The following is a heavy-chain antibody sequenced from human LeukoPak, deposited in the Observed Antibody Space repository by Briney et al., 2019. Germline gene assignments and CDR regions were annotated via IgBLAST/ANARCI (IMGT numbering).Heavy chain of an antibody. CDR3: AKVMKGSERLTMVRGVIIKTAGLYYMDV. V-gene: IGHV3-23*01. CDR2: ISASGGST. Sequence: GGSLRLSCAASGLTLSSYAMSWVRQAPGKGLEWVSSISASGGSTNYADSVKGRLTISRDNSKNTVYLQMNSLRAEDTVVYYCAKVMKGSERLTMVRGVIIKTAGLYYMDVWGKGTTVTVSS. J-gene: IGHJ6*03. CDR1: GLTLSSYA. D-gene: IGHD3-10*01.